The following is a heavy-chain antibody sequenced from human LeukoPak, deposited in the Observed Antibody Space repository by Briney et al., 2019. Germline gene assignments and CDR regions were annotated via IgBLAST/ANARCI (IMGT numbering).Heavy chain of an antibody. Sequence: PSETLSLTCTVSGGSISSYYWSWIRQPPGKGLEWIGYIYYSGSTNYNPSLKSRVTISVDTSKNQFSLSLTSVTAADTAVYYCARGEQYGSGTVQFDYWGQGTLVTVSS. CDR3: ARGEQYGSGTVQFDY. J-gene: IGHJ4*02. CDR1: GGSISSYY. V-gene: IGHV4-59*12. D-gene: IGHD3-10*01. CDR2: IYYSGST.